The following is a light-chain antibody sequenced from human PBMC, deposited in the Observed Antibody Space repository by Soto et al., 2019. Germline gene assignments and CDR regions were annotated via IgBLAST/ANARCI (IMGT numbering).Light chain of an antibody. CDR1: SSDVGGYIF. V-gene: IGLV2-8*01. CDR2: DVN. CDR3: VSFAGGTYV. J-gene: IGLJ1*01. Sequence: QSALTQPPSASGSPGQSVTISCTGTSSDVGGYIFVSWYQQHPGKVPKLIIYDVNKRPSGVPDRFSGSKYGNTASLTVSGLQAEDEGDYYCVSFAGGTYVFGTGTKVTAL.